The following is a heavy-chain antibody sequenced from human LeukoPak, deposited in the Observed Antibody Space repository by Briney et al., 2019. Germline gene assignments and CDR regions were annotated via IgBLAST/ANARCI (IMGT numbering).Heavy chain of an antibody. D-gene: IGHD5-12*01. Sequence: PGGSLTLACPASGFTFDDYAMHWVRQAPGKGMEWVSGISWNSGSIGYADSVKGRFTISRDNAKNSLYLQMNSLRAEDTALYYCAKDTRYSLGRYFDYWGQGTLVTVSS. CDR2: ISWNSGSI. CDR1: GFTFDDYA. J-gene: IGHJ4*02. V-gene: IGHV3-9*01. CDR3: AKDTRYSLGRYFDY.